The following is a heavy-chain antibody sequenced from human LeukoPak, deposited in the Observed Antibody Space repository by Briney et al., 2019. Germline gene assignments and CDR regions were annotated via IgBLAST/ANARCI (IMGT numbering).Heavy chain of an antibody. Sequence: GGSLRLSCAASGFTFSAYCMSWVRQAPGKGLEWVANIKQDGSDKYYVDSVKGRFTISRDNAKNSLYLQMNSLRAEDTAGYYCARKTVVGSYFDYWGQGTPVTVSS. CDR2: IKQDGSDK. V-gene: IGHV3-7*03. D-gene: IGHD4-23*01. CDR1: GFTFSAYC. J-gene: IGHJ4*02. CDR3: ARKTVVGSYFDY.